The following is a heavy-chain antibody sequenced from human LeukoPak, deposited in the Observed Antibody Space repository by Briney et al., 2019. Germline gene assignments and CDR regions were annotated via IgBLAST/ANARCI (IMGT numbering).Heavy chain of an antibody. J-gene: IGHJ4*02. D-gene: IGHD3-3*01. CDR3: ARDRRDFWSGYREPPDY. V-gene: IGHV3-7*03. Sequence: GGSLRLSCAASGFSITRDWMTWVRQAPGKGLEWVANIKEDGSEKYYVDSVKGRLTISRDNAKNSLYLQMDSLRVEDTAVYYCARDRRDFWSGYREPPDYWGQGTLVTVSS. CDR2: IKEDGSEK. CDR1: GFSITRDW.